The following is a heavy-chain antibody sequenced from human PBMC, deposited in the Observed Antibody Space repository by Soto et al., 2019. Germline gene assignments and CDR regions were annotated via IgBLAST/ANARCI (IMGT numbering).Heavy chain of an antibody. Sequence: SETLSLTCAVSGGSISGYYWSWIRQPPGKGLEWIGYIYNSGSTYYNPSLKSRVTMSVDTSKNQFSLKLSSVTAADTAVYYCARVDIVATIWAGYWGQGTLVTVSS. J-gene: IGHJ4*02. CDR1: GGSISGYY. CDR3: ARVDIVATIWAGY. V-gene: IGHV4-59*12. D-gene: IGHD5-12*01. CDR2: IYNSGST.